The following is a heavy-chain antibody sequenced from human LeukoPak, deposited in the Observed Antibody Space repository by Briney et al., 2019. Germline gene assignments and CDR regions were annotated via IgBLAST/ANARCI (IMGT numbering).Heavy chain of an antibody. D-gene: IGHD4-17*01. CDR1: GFTFSSYS. CDR2: ISSSSSYI. J-gene: IGHJ4*02. Sequence: PGGSLRLSCAASGFTFSSYSMNWVRQAPGKGLEWVSSISSSSSYIYYADSVKGRFTISRDNARNSLYLQMNSLRAEDTAVYYCARVVTTVTTVDYWGQGTLVTVSS. V-gene: IGHV3-21*01. CDR3: ARVVTTVTTVDY.